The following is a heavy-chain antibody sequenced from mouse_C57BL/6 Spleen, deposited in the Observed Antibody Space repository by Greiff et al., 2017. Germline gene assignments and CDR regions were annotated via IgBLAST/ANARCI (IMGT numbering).Heavy chain of an antibody. CDR2: IYPRSGNT. D-gene: IGHD2-10*02. J-gene: IGHJ2*01. CDR1: GYTFTSYG. CDR3: ARGGSINFDY. V-gene: IGHV1-81*01. Sequence: SGAELARPGASVKLSCKASGYTFTSYGIRWVKQRTGQGLGWIGEIYPRSGNTYYNEKFKGKATLTADKSPSTAYMERRSLTSEDSAGYFFARGGSINFDYWGQGTTLTVSS.